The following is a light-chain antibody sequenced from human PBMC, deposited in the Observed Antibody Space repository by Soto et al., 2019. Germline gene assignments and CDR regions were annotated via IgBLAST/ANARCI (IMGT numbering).Light chain of an antibody. CDR1: SSNIGNNA. Sequence: QPVLTQPPSVSEAPGQRVTISCSGGSSNIGNNAVNWYQQLPGKAPKLLIYYDDLLPSGVSDRFSGSKSGTSASLAISGLQSEDEADYYCAAWDDSLNGVVFGGGTKLTVL. CDR3: AAWDDSLNGVV. J-gene: IGLJ2*01. CDR2: YDD. V-gene: IGLV1-36*01.